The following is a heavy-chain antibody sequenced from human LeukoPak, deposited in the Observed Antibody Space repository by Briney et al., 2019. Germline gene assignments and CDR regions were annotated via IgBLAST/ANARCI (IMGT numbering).Heavy chain of an antibody. CDR3: ARDRRASYGYFFDY. Sequence: GGSLRLSCAASGFTFSSCDMNWVRQAPGKGLEWVSYITGSSSTIYYADSVKGRFTISRDNAKNSLYLQMNSLRAEDTAVYYCARDRRASYGYFFDYWGQGILVTVSS. CDR2: ITGSSSTI. D-gene: IGHD5-18*01. V-gene: IGHV3-48*04. CDR1: GFTFSSCD. J-gene: IGHJ4*02.